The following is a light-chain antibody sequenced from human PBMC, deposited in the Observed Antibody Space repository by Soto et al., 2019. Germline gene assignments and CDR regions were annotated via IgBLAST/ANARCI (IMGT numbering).Light chain of an antibody. CDR3: QHSYNTPWT. Sequence: EIQMTQSKSSLSASVGDRVTITCRASQIISTYLNWYQQRAGLAPRLLIYDASTSHSGVPSRFSGSGSGTHFTLTISSLRPEDVATYYCQHSYNTPWTFGQGTKVDIK. V-gene: IGKV1-39*01. CDR2: DAS. J-gene: IGKJ1*01. CDR1: QIISTY.